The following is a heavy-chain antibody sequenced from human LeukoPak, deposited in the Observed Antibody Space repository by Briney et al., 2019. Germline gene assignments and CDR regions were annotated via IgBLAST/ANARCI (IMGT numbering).Heavy chain of an antibody. CDR2: INPNSGGT. CDR1: GYTFTGYY. CDR3: AREGDSNYDY. V-gene: IGHV1-2*02. J-gene: IGHJ4*02. Sequence: ASVKVSCKASGYTFTGYYMHWVRQAPGQGLEWMGWINPNSGGTNYAQKFQGRVTMTRDTSTSTVYMELSSLRSEDTAVYYCAREGDSNYDYWGQGTLVTVSS. D-gene: IGHD4-11*01.